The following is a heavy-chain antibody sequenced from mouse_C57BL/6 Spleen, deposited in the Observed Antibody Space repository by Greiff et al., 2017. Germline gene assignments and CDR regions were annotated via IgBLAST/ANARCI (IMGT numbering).Heavy chain of an antibody. CDR2: INPNNGGT. J-gene: IGHJ2*01. CDR3: ARRGLRSFDY. V-gene: IGHV1-26*01. CDR1: GYTFTDYY. Sequence: EVQLQQSGPELVKPGASVKISCKASGYTFTDYYMNWVKQSHGKSLEWIGDINPNNGGTSYNQKFKGKATLTVDKSSSTAYMELRSLTSEDSAVYYCARRGLRSFDYWGQGTTLTVSS. D-gene: IGHD1-1*01.